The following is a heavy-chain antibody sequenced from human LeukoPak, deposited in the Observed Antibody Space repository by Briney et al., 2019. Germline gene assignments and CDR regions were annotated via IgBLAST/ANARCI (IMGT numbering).Heavy chain of an antibody. CDR1: GGSISSYY. CDR2: IYYSGST. V-gene: IGHV4-59*12. J-gene: IGHJ4*02. Sequence: SETLSLTCTVSGGSISSYYWSWIPQPPGKGLEWIGYIYYSGSTNYNPSLTSRVTISVDTSKNQFSLKLSSVTAADTAVYYCARDGWGDGYAFDYWGQGTLVTVSS. D-gene: IGHD5-24*01. CDR3: ARDGWGDGYAFDY.